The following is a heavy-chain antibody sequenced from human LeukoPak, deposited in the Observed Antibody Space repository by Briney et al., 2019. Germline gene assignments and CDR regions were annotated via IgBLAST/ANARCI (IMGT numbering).Heavy chain of an antibody. D-gene: IGHD1-26*01. Sequence: TGGSLRLSCAASGFTVSSNYMSWVRQAPGKGLEWVSVIYSGGSTYYADSVKGRFTISRDNSKNTLYLQMNSLRAEDTAVYYCAREVVGAENYFDYWGQGTLVTVSS. CDR3: AREVVGAENYFDY. CDR1: GFTVSSNY. V-gene: IGHV3-66*01. J-gene: IGHJ4*02. CDR2: IYSGGST.